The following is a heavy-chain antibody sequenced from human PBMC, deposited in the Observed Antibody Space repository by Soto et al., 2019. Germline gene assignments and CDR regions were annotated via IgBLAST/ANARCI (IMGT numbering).Heavy chain of an antibody. D-gene: IGHD3-16*02. Sequence: PGGSLRLSCAASGFTFSSYAMSWVRQAPGKGLEWVSAISGSGGSTYYADSVKGRLTISRDNSKNTLYLQMNSLRAEDTAVYYCAKGPTDDYIWGSYLEFDYWGQGTLVTVSS. V-gene: IGHV3-23*01. CDR1: GFTFSSYA. CDR2: ISGSGGST. J-gene: IGHJ4*02. CDR3: AKGPTDDYIWGSYLEFDY.